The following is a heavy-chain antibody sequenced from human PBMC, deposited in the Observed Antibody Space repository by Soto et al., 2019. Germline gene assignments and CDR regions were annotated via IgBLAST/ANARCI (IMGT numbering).Heavy chain of an antibody. D-gene: IGHD6-13*01. V-gene: IGHV1-69*13. Sequence: VKVSCKASGGTFSSYAISWVRQAPGQGLEWMGGIIPIFGTANYAQKFQGRVTITADESTSTAYMELSSLRSEDTAVYYCASSIAAAGTPFWYYYYGMDVWGQGTTVTVSS. CDR2: IIPIFGTA. J-gene: IGHJ6*02. CDR3: ASSIAAAGTPFWYYYYGMDV. CDR1: GGTFSSYA.